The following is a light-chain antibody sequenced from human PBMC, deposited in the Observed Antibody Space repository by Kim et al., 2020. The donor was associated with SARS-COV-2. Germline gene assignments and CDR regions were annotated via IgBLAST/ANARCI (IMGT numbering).Light chain of an antibody. Sequence: PGERATLSCRASQSVSSSYLAWYQQKPGQAPRLLIYGASSRATGIPDRFSGSGSGTDFTLTISRLEPEDFAVYYCQQYGSSLTWTFGQGTKV. CDR3: QQYGSSLTWT. CDR2: GAS. V-gene: IGKV3-20*01. J-gene: IGKJ1*01. CDR1: QSVSSSY.